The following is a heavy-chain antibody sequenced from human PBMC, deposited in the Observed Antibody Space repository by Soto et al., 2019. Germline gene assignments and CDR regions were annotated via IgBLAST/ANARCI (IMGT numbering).Heavy chain of an antibody. D-gene: IGHD6-25*01. J-gene: IGHJ6*02. CDR1: VYNFNDYW. Sequence: GESLKISCKGSVYNFNDYWIGWVRQMPGKGLEWMGIIYPGDSDTRYSPSFQGQVTISADKSISTAYLQWGSLRTSDTAMYYCARGAAGWMPFYYYYGLDIWGQGTTVTVSS. V-gene: IGHV5-51*01. CDR3: ARGAAGWMPFYYYYGLDI. CDR2: IYPGDSDT.